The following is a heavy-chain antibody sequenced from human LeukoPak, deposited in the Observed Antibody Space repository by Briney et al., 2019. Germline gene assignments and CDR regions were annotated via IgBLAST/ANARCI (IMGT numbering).Heavy chain of an antibody. J-gene: IGHJ4*02. V-gene: IGHV1-69*06. CDR2: IIPIFGTA. D-gene: IGHD3-9*01. Sequence: ASVKVSCKASGGTFSSYAISWVRQAPGQGLEWMGGIIPIFGTANYAQKFQGRVTITADKSTSTAYMELSSLRSEDTAVYYCARAGRYDILTTFDYWGQGTLVTVSS. CDR1: GGTFSSYA. CDR3: ARAGRYDILTTFDY.